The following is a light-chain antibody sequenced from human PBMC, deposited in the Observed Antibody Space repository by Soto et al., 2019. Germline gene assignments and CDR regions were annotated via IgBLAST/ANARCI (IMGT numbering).Light chain of an antibody. Sequence: QSVLTQPPSVSGAPGQRVTISCTGSSSNIGAGYDVHWYQQLPGTAPKLLIYGNSNRPSGVPDRFSGSKSGTSASLAITGLQAEDEADYYCQSYDSSLSGSRVFGGGTKVPS. CDR3: QSYDSSLSGSRV. V-gene: IGLV1-40*01. CDR1: SSNIGAGYD. CDR2: GNS. J-gene: IGLJ2*01.